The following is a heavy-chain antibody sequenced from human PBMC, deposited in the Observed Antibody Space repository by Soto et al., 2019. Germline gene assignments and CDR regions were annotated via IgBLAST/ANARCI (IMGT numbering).Heavy chain of an antibody. CDR3: ARVLGYSGYSYGLVDDY. D-gene: IGHD5-18*01. V-gene: IGHV3-33*01. J-gene: IGHJ4*02. Sequence: QVQLVESGGGVVQPGRSLRLSCAASGFTFSSYGMHWVRQAPGKGLEWVAVIWYDGSNKYYADSVKGRFTISRDNSKNTLYLQMNSLRAEDTAVYYCARVLGYSGYSYGLVDDYWGQGTLVTVSS. CDR1: GFTFSSYG. CDR2: IWYDGSNK.